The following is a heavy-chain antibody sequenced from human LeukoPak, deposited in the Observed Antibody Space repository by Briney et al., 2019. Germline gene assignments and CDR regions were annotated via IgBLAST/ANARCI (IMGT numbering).Heavy chain of an antibody. CDR1: GFTFSSYS. J-gene: IGHJ4*02. CDR3: ARDYYGSGSYYNGDYFDY. V-gene: IGHV3-21*01. CDR2: ISSSSSSYI. D-gene: IGHD3-10*01. Sequence: PGGSLRLSCAASGFTFSSYSMNWVRQAPGKGLEWVSSISSSSSSYIYYADSVKGRFTISRDNAKNSLYLQMNSLRAEDTAVYYCARDYYGSGSYYNGDYFDYWGQGTLVTVSS.